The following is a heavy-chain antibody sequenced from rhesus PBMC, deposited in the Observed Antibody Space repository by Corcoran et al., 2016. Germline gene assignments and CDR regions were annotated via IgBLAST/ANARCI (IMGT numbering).Heavy chain of an antibody. CDR2: ISSSSGST. CDR3: ARHAAGPERFDV. CDR1: GGSSSSNY. J-gene: IGHJ5-1*01. Sequence: QLQLQESGPGLGKPSETLSLTCAVSGGSSSSNYWSWIRQPPGKGLEWIGHISSSSGSTDYNPSLKSRVTISTDTSKNQFSLNLSSVTAADTAVYYCARHAAGPERFDVWGPGVLVTVSS. D-gene: IGHD6-13*01. V-gene: IGHV4-173*01.